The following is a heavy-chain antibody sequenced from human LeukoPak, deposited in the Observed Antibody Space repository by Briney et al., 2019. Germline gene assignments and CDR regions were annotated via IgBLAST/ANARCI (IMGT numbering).Heavy chain of an antibody. CDR2: IKQDGSEK. CDR1: GFTFSSYW. D-gene: IGHD3-22*01. CDR3: ARDRGYYDSSGYPTH. V-gene: IGHV3-7*01. Sequence: GGSLRLSCAASGFTFSSYWMSWVRQAPGKGLEWVANIKQDGSEKYYVDSVKGRFIISRDNAKNSLYLQMNSLRAEDTAVYYCARDRGYYDSSGYPTHWGQGTLVTVSS. J-gene: IGHJ4*02.